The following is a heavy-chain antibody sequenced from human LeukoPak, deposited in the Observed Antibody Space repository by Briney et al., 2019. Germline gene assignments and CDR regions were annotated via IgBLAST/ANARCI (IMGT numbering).Heavy chain of an antibody. V-gene: IGHV3-73*01. D-gene: IGHD3-10*01. CDR3: TRLADGSGKFDL. CDR1: GVTFSCLA. J-gene: IGHJ5*02. CDR2: IWSRPNSYAT. Sequence: GSLRLLCSASGVTFSCLAMQWVRQASGKEPEWICRIWSRPNSYATAYAASVKGRFTISRDDSINTAYLQMNSLKTEDTALYYCTRLADGSGKFDLWGQGTLVTVSS.